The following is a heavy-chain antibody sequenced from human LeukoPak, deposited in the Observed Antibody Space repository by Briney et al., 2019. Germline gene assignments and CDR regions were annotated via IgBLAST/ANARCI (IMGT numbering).Heavy chain of an antibody. Sequence: PGVSLRLSCAASGFTFSSYDMHWVRQATGKGRKGGSGISTAGDTYYPGSVKGRFTISRENAKNALYLPMNSLRAGDTAVYYCARALRPLRAFDICGQGTMVTVSS. CDR3: ARALRPLRAFDI. J-gene: IGHJ3*02. D-gene: IGHD3-10*01. V-gene: IGHV3-13*01. CDR1: GFTFSSYD. CDR2: ISTAGDT.